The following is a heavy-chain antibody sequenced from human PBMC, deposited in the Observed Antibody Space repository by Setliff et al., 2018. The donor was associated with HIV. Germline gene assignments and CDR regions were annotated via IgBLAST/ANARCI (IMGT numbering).Heavy chain of an antibody. V-gene: IGHV4-34*10. CDR2: INHNGLT. CDR3: ARAHYDIGNYYMDV. CDR1: GGSFNGHY. D-gene: IGHD3-9*01. J-gene: IGHJ6*03. Sequence: PSETLSLTCAVYGGSFNGHYWAWIRQSPGKGLEWIGEINHNGLTTYNPALTGRVIMSVDTSKNQFSLKLRSVTAADTAVYYCARAHYDIGNYYMDVWGKGTTVTVSS.